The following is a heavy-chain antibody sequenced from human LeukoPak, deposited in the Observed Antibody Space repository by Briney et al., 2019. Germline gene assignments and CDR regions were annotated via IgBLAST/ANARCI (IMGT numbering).Heavy chain of an antibody. CDR1: GFTFTSAW. CDR2: IKSRADGETI. J-gene: IGHJ4*02. D-gene: IGHD3-16*02. V-gene: IGHV3-15*01. Sequence: AGGSLRLSCAASGFTFTSAWMSWVRQSPGKGLEWVGRIKSRADGETIDYAAPVKGRFTISRDDSTKTLYLLMNSLETDDTAVYFCITDIPGGGYPLDFWGQGTLVTVSS. CDR3: ITDIPGGGYPLDF.